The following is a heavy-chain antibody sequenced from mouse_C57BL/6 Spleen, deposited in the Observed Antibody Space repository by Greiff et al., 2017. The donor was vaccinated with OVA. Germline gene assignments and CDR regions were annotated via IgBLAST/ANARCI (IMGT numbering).Heavy chain of an antibody. J-gene: IGHJ2*01. CDR3: ARKYYAGLFDY. CDR1: GYAFSSYW. D-gene: IGHD1-1*01. Sequence: VQLQQSGAELVKPGASVKISCKASGYAFSSYWMNWVKQRPGKGLEWIGQIYPGDGDTNYNGKFKGKATLTADKSSSTAYMQLSSLTSEDSAVYFCARKYYAGLFDYWGQGTTLTVSS. CDR2: IYPGDGDT. V-gene: IGHV1-80*01.